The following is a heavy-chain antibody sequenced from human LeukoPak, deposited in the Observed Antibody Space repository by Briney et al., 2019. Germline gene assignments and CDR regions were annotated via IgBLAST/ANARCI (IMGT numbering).Heavy chain of an antibody. CDR2: ISGSGGST. CDR3: AKDQVGYSSSWYDY. Sequence: GGTLRLSCAASGFTFSTYGMTWVRQAPGRGLEWVSAISGSGGSTYYADSVKGRFTISRDNSKNTLYLQMNSLRAEDTAVYYCAKDQVGYSSSWYDYWGQGTLVTVSS. CDR1: GFTFSTYG. J-gene: IGHJ4*02. V-gene: IGHV3-23*01. D-gene: IGHD6-13*01.